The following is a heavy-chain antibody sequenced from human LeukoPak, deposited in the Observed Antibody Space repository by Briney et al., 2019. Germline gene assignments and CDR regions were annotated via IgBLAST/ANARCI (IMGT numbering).Heavy chain of an antibody. CDR1: GYTFTSYG. J-gene: IGHJ4*02. V-gene: IGHV1-18*01. D-gene: IGHD2-15*01. Sequence: ASVKVSCKTSGYTFTSYGTSWVRQAPGQGREWVGWVSGYNGNTNYAQNFQGRVTMTTDTSTTTAYMELRGLKSDDTAVYYCARDRAAGSSDHWGQGTLVTISS. CDR2: VSGYNGNT. CDR3: ARDRAAGSSDH.